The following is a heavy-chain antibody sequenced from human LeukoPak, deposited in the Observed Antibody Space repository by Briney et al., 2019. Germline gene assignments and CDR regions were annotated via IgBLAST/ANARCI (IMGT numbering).Heavy chain of an antibody. J-gene: IGHJ4*02. CDR2: ISSSSSTI. CDR1: GFTFSSYS. Sequence: PGGSLRLSCAASGFTFSSYSMNWVRQAPGKGLEWVSYISSSSSTIYYADSVKGRFTIPRDNAKNSLYLQMNSLRDEDTAVYYCARRSSGWTYYSDYWGQGTLVTVSS. CDR3: ARRSSGWTYYSDY. D-gene: IGHD6-19*01. V-gene: IGHV3-48*02.